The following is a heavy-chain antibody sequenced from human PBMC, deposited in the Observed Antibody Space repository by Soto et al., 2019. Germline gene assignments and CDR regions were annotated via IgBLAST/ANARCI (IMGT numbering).Heavy chain of an antibody. D-gene: IGHD2-2*01. V-gene: IGHV3-23*01. CDR3: AKTYSVPASPMDV. Sequence: EVQLLESGGGLVQSGGSLRLSCAASGFTFSSYAMSWVRQAPGKGLEWVSSISGSGGSTYYADSVKGRFTISRDNSKNTLYLQMNSLRAEDTAVYYCAKTYSVPASPMDVWGQGTTVIVSS. CDR1: GFTFSSYA. CDR2: ISGSGGST. J-gene: IGHJ6*02.